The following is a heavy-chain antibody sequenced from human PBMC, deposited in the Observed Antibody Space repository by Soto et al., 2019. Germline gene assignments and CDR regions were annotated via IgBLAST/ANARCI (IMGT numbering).Heavy chain of an antibody. CDR3: ARLGIQLWLQLSTGMDV. CDR2: IYYSGST. J-gene: IGHJ6*02. CDR1: GGSISSSSYY. Sequence: SETLSLTCTVSGGSISSSSYYWGWIRQPPGKGLEWIGSIYYSGSTYYNPSLKSRVTISVDTSKNQFSLKLSSVTAADTAVYYCARLGIQLWLQLSTGMDVWGQGTTVTVSS. D-gene: IGHD5-18*01. V-gene: IGHV4-39*01.